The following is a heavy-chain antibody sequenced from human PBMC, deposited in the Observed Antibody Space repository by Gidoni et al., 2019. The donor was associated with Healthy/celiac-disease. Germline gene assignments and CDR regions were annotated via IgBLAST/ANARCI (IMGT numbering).Heavy chain of an antibody. CDR1: GYTVTGYY. V-gene: IGHV1-2*04. Sequence: QVQLVKAGAEVKKPGDSVKVSCKASGYTVTGYYMHWVRQAPGQGLEWMGWINPNSVGTTYAQKFPGWVTMTRDTSISTAYLELSRLRSDDTAVYYCARGGPGSSGWYDVVYWGQGTLVTVSS. CDR3: ARGGPGSSGWYDVVY. CDR2: INPNSVGT. D-gene: IGHD6-19*01. J-gene: IGHJ4*02.